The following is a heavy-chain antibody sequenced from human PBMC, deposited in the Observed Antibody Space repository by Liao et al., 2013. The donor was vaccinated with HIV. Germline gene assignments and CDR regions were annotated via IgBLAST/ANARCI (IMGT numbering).Heavy chain of an antibody. CDR3: ARKGYAQRPVDY. D-gene: IGHD1-1*01. J-gene: IGHJ4*02. V-gene: IGHV4-34*01. CDR2: VNHSGGT. CDR1: GGSFSGYY. Sequence: QVQLQQWGAGLLKPSETLSLTCAVYGGSFSGYYWSWIRQPPREGAWSGLGKVNHSGGTNYNPSLKSRVTISIDTSKNQFSVKLKSVTAADTAVYFCARKGYAQRPVDYWGQGTLVDRLL.